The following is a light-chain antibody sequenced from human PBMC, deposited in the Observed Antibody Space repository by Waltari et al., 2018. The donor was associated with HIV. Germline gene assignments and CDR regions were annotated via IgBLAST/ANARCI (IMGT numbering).Light chain of an antibody. CDR3: QQYNDWLALT. CDR1: HRIFNN. V-gene: IGKV3-15*01. J-gene: IGKJ4*01. CDR2: GAS. Sequence: ILMTQSPATVSVYPGERVTLYCTASHRIFNNVDWYQQRRGQAPRLVIYGASNRVTGVPDRFSGSGSGTEFTLTISSVQSEDFALYFCQQYNDWLALTFGGGTKVEV.